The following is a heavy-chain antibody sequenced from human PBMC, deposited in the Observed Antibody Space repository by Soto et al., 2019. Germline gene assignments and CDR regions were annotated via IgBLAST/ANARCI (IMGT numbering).Heavy chain of an antibody. CDR3: ARRRPIHTIFGLVITSRLGYKDAFDI. J-gene: IGHJ3*02. CDR2: MNPNSGNT. Sequence: ASVKVSCKASGYTFTSYDSNWVRQATGQGLEWMGWMNPNSGNTGYAQKCQGRLTLTRNTSISTAYMELSSLRSEDTAVYYRARRRPIHTIFGLVITSRLGYKDAFDIWGQGTMVTVSS. CDR1: GYTFTSYD. D-gene: IGHD3-3*01. V-gene: IGHV1-8*01.